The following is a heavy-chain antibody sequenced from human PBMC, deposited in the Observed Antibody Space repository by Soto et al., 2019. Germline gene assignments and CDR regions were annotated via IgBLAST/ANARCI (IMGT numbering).Heavy chain of an antibody. CDR2: ISYDGSNE. CDR3: AREGYPYDY. CDR1: GFTFSNYG. Sequence: GGSLRLSCEASGFTFSNYGTHWVRQAPGEGLEWVAHISYDGSNEHYADSVKGRFTISRDNAKNSLYLQMNSLRDEDTAVYYCAREGYPYDYWGQGTLVTVSS. V-gene: IGHV3-30*03. D-gene: IGHD6-13*01. J-gene: IGHJ4*02.